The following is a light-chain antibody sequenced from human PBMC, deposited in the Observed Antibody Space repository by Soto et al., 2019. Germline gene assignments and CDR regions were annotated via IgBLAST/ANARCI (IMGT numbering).Light chain of an antibody. CDR3: QQYGSSPMYT. J-gene: IGKJ2*01. CDR1: QTVSNTY. CDR2: GAS. V-gene: IGKV3-20*01. Sequence: EIVLTQFPGALSLSPGERVTLSCRASQTVSNTYLAWYQQKSGQAPKFLIYGASNRATGIPDRFSGSGSGTDFTLTISRLEPEDFAVYYCQQYGSSPMYTFGQGTKLEIK.